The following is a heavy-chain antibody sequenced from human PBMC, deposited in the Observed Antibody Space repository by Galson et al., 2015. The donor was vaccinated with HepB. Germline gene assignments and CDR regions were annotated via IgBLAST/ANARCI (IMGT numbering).Heavy chain of an antibody. CDR3: ARAIAAYAIYYYGMDV. CDR1: GYSFTSYW. D-gene: IGHD2-15*01. V-gene: IGHV5-10-1*01. Sequence: QSGAEVKKPGESLRISCKGSGYSFTSYWISWVRQMPGKGLEWMGRIDPSDSYTNYSPSFQGHVTISADKSISTAYLQWSSLKASDTAMYYCARAIAAYAIYYYGMDVWGQGTTVTVSS. CDR2: IDPSDSYT. J-gene: IGHJ6*02.